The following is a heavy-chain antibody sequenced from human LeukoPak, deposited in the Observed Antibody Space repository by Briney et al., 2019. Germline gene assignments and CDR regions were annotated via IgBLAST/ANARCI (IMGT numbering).Heavy chain of an antibody. CDR3: ASELGTLHPLRKFDY. CDR2: INPNDGDT. Sequence: ASVKVSCKTSGYTFTDYFVHWVRQAPGQGLEWMGCINPNDGDTNLAQNFRGRVTMTRDTSISTAYMELSRLRSDDTAVYYCASELGTLHPLRKFDYWGQGTLLTVSS. J-gene: IGHJ4*02. CDR1: GYTFTDYF. V-gene: IGHV1-2*02. D-gene: IGHD3-16*01.